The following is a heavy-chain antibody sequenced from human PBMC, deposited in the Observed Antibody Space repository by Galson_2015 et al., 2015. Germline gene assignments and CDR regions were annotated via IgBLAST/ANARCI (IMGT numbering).Heavy chain of an antibody. CDR3: ARMITRAVAGNYYYYGMDV. D-gene: IGHD6-19*01. Sequence: PALVTPTQTLTLTCTFSGFSLSTSAMCVSWIRQPPGKALEWLALIDWADDTYYSTSLKTRLTISKDTSKNQVVLTMTNMDPVDTATYYCARMITRAVAGNYYYYGMDVWGQGTTVTVSS. J-gene: IGHJ6*02. CDR1: GFSLSTSAMC. CDR2: IDWADDT. V-gene: IGHV2-70*01.